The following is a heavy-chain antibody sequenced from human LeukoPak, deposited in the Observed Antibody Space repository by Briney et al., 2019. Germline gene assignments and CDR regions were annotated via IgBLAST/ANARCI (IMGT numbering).Heavy chain of an antibody. V-gene: IGHV1-8*01. CDR3: ARYSSGWYSYYSDY. CDR1: GYTFTSYD. D-gene: IGHD6-19*01. J-gene: IGHJ4*02. CDR2: MNPNSGNT. Sequence: ASVKVSCKASGYTFTSYDINWVRQATGQGLEWMGWMNPNSGNTGYAQKFQGRVTMTRNTSISTAYMELSSLRSEDTAVYYCARYSSGWYSYYSDYWGQGTLVTVSS.